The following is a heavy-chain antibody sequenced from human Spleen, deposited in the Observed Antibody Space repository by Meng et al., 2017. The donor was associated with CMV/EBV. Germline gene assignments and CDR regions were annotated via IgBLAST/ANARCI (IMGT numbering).Heavy chain of an antibody. CDR3: ARSSFAMVVVAFDI. CDR2: IDVGGSDR. Sequence: GESLKISCKGSGYSFTSYWIAWVRQMPGKGLEWVGVIDVGGSDRRYSPSFQGQVTMSADTSSNTAYLQWSSLKASDSAMYYCARSSFAMVVVAFDIWGQGTMVTVSS. V-gene: IGHV5-51*01. J-gene: IGHJ3*02. D-gene: IGHD5-18*01. CDR1: GYSFTSYW.